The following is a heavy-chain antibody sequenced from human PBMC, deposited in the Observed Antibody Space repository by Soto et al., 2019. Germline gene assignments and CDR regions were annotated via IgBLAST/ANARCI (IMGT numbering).Heavy chain of an antibody. CDR3: ARGDYDFWSGYYNWFDP. CDR2: INPSGGST. D-gene: IGHD3-3*01. Sequence: ASVKVYCKASGYTFTSYYMHWVRQAPGQGLEWMGIINPSGGSTSYAQKFQGRVTMTRDTSTSTVYMELSSLRSGDTAVYYCARGDYDFWSGYYNWFDPWGQGTLVTVSS. V-gene: IGHV1-46*01. CDR1: GYTFTSYY. J-gene: IGHJ5*02.